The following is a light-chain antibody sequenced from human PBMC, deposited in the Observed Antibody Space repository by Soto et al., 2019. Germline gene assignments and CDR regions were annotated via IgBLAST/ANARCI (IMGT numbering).Light chain of an antibody. CDR1: TGAVTSGHS. CDR3: LTSYSGARRV. Sequence: QAVVTQESSVTVSPGGTVTLTCASSTGAVTSGHSPYWFQQKPGQVPRTLIYEASKTFSWTPARFSGALRGGKAVLTLSGAQPEDEAEYYCLTSYSGARRVFGTGTKVTVL. CDR2: EAS. V-gene: IGLV7-46*01. J-gene: IGLJ1*01.